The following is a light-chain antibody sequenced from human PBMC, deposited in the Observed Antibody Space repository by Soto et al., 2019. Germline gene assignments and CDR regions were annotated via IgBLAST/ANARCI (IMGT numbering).Light chain of an antibody. CDR3: QQYYGTPYT. V-gene: IGKV4-1*01. Sequence: VMPQSPDSLAVSLGERATIICKISPSVSYSSNHKNYPAWYQHNPGHPPMLLTYWASTRASGVPDRFGARGAGTDFTLSISSLQAEDVAVYYSQQYYGTPYTFGQRTKVDIK. CDR2: WAS. J-gene: IGKJ2*01. CDR1: PSVSYSSNHKNY.